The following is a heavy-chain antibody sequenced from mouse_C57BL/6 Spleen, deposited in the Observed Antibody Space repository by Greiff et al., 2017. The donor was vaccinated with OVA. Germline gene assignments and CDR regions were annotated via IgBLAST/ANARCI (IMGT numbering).Heavy chain of an antibody. CDR2: INPYNGGT. CDR3: AREVDSSCYFDY. CDR1: GYTFTDYY. J-gene: IGHJ2*01. D-gene: IGHD3-2*02. Sequence: VQLQQSGPVLVKPGASVKMSCKASGYTFTDYYMNWVKQSHGKSLEWIGVINPYNGGTSYNQKFKGKATLTVDKSSSTAYMELNSLTSEDSAVYYCAREVDSSCYFDYWGQGTTLTVSS. V-gene: IGHV1-19*01.